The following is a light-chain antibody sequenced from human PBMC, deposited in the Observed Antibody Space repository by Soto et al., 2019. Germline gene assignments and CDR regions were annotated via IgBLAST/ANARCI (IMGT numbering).Light chain of an antibody. Sequence: IVLTQSPGTLSLSPGERATLSCRASQSVSSSYLAWYQQQPSQAPRLLMYGASSRATGIPDRLSGSGSGTDFILTISRLEPEDFAVYYCQQYGSSPPWTFGQGTKVDIK. CDR1: QSVSSSY. CDR3: QQYGSSPPWT. V-gene: IGKV3-20*01. CDR2: GAS. J-gene: IGKJ1*01.